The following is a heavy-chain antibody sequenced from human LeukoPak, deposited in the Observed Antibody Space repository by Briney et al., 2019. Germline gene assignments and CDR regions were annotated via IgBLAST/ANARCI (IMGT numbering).Heavy chain of an antibody. CDR3: ARDLADCSSTSCQRYYFDY. CDR2: TYYRSKRYN. V-gene: IGHV6-1*01. J-gene: IGHJ4*02. Sequence: SQTLSLTCAISGDSVSSNSAAWNWIRQSPSRGLEWLGRTYYRSKRYNDYAVSVKSRITINPDTSKNQFSLQLNSVTPEDTAVYYCARDLADCSSTSCQRYYFDYWGQGTLVTVSS. D-gene: IGHD2-2*01. CDR1: GDSVSSNSAA.